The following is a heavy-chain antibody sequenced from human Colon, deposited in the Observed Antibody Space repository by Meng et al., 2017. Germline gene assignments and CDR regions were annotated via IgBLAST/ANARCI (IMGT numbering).Heavy chain of an antibody. J-gene: IGHJ4*02. V-gene: IGHV4-61*10. D-gene: IGHD1-26*01. Sequence: VQRQESGPGLVQPSQTLSLPCTVSGGSISSGSYYWSWIRQPAGKGLEWIGYVYYTGSANYNPSLKSRVTISVDTSKNHFSLNLTSVTAADTAVYYCARGRGSYSSIDFWGQGTLVTVSS. CDR2: VYYTGSA. CDR1: GGSISSGSYY. CDR3: ARGRGSYSSIDF.